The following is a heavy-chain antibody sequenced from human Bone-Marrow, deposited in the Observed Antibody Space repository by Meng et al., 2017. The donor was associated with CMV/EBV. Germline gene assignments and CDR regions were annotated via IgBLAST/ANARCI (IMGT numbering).Heavy chain of an antibody. CDR1: GFIFSKYW. J-gene: IGHJ6*02. CDR3: ARVMVWSGYYSYYYYYYGMDV. Sequence: GESLKISCAASGFIFSKYWMHWVRQVPGKGLLWVSHINGDGRSTNYADSVKGRFTISRDNAKNSLYLQMNSLRAEDTAVYYCARVMVWSGYYSYYYYYYGMDVWGQGTTVTVSS. CDR2: INGDGRST. D-gene: IGHD3-3*01. V-gene: IGHV3-74*01.